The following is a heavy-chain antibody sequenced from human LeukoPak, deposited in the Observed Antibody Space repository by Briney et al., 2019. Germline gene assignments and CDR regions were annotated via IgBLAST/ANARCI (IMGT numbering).Heavy chain of an antibody. V-gene: IGHV3-30*02. CDR2: IRYDGSNK. CDR1: GFTFSSFG. CDR3: AKDFFSIVVVPAANDYYYYMDV. Sequence: GGSLRLSCAASGFTFSSFGMHWVRQAPGKGLDWVAFIRYDGSNKYYADSVKGRFTISRDNSKNTLYLQMNSLRAEDTAMYYCAKDFFSIVVVPAANDYYYYMDVWGKGTTVTVSS. D-gene: IGHD2-2*01. J-gene: IGHJ6*03.